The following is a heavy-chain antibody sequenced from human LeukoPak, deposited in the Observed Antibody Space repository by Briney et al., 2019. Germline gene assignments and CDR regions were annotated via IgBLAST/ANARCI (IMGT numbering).Heavy chain of an antibody. D-gene: IGHD3-22*01. Sequence: SETLSLTCTVSGGPMRSSICYWGWIRQPPGKGLEWIASIYYTGSTYYNPSLKSRVTISVDTSKNQFSLKLRSVTATDTAVYYCASLPIVVVTGYWGQGTLVTVSS. CDR3: ASLPIVVVTGY. J-gene: IGHJ4*02. V-gene: IGHV4-39*01. CDR2: IYYTGST. CDR1: GGPMRSSICY.